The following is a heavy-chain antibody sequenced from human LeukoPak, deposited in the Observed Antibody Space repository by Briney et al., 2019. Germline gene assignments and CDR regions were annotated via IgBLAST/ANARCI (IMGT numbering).Heavy chain of an antibody. D-gene: IGHD2-2*01. V-gene: IGHV3-48*03. CDR2: ISSSGSTI. CDR1: GFTFSSYE. CDR3: AREESFVVPAATLQTYYYYGMDV. Sequence: GGSLRLSCAASGFTFSSYEMNWVRQAPGKGLEGVSYISSSGSTIYYADSVKGRFTISRDNAKNSLYLQMNSLRAEDTAVYYCAREESFVVPAATLQTYYYYGMDVWGQGTTVTVSS. J-gene: IGHJ6*02.